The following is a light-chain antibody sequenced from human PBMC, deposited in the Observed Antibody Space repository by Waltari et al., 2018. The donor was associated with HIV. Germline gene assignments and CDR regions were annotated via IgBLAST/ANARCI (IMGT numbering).Light chain of an antibody. CDR1: GSYLSSYDY. V-gene: IGLV2-14*03. CDR3: CAYTSRGTWV. CDR2: HVN. J-gene: IGLJ3*02. Sequence: QSALTQPASVSGSPGQSITVSRPGSGSYLSSYDYVSWFQQHPDKAPKLIMFHVNNRPSGISSRFSASKSGRTASLTISGLQPDDEADYFCCAYTSRGTWVFGGGTRVTVL.